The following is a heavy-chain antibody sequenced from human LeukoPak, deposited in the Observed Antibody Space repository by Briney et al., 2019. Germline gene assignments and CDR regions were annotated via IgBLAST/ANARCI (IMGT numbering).Heavy chain of an antibody. CDR3: AKSDSSSWYVFDY. CDR1: GFTFSSYA. V-gene: IGHV3-23*01. J-gene: IGHJ4*02. CDR2: ISGSGGST. D-gene: IGHD6-13*01. Sequence: GGSLRLSCAASGFTFSSYAMSWVRQAPGKGLEWVSAISGSGGSTYYADSVKGRFTITRDNSKNTVYLQMNSLRVEDTAVYYCAKSDSSSWYVFDYWGQGTLVTVSS.